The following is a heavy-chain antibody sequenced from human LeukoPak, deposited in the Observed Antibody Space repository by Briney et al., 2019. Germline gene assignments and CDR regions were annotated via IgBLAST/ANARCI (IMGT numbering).Heavy chain of an antibody. V-gene: IGHV1-18*01. CDR1: GYTFTSYG. J-gene: IGHJ4*02. Sequence: ASVKVSCKASGYTFTSYGISWVRQAPGQGLEWMGWISAYNGNTNYAQKLQGRVTMTADTSTSTAYMELRSLRSDDTAVYYCARVRLGDYDILTGYSPDDFDYWGQGTLVTVSS. CDR2: ISAYNGNT. D-gene: IGHD3-9*01. CDR3: ARVRLGDYDILTGYSPDDFDY.